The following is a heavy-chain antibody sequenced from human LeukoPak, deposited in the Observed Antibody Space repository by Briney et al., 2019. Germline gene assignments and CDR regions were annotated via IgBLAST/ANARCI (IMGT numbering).Heavy chain of an antibody. V-gene: IGHV4-34*01. Sequence: ETLSLTCAVYGGSFSGYYWSWIRQPPGRGLEWIGEINHSGSTNYNPSLKSRVTISVDTPKNQFSLKLSSVTAADTAVYYCAREPGGYSYGYKRYYGMDVWGQGTTVTVSS. J-gene: IGHJ6*02. CDR1: GGSFSGYY. CDR3: AREPGGYSYGYKRYYGMDV. D-gene: IGHD5-18*01. CDR2: INHSGST.